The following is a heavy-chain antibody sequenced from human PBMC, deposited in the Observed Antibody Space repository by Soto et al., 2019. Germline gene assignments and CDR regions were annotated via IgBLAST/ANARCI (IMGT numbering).Heavy chain of an antibody. V-gene: IGHV5-10-1*01. CDR2: IDPRDSYT. CDR3: ARARVEMATITHYYYGMDV. Sequence: PGESLKISCKGSGYSITSYWISGVRQKQEKGVDWMGRIDPRDSYTTYSPSFPGPVTISADKSISTAYLQWSSLKASDTAMYYCARARVEMATITHYYYGMDVWGQGTTVTVS. CDR1: GYSITSYW. D-gene: IGHD5-12*01. J-gene: IGHJ6*02.